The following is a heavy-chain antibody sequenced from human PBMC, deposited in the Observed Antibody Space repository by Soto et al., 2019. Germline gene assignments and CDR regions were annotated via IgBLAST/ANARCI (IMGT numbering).Heavy chain of an antibody. CDR3: ARESGGATATLDYYYFYMDV. V-gene: IGHV1-2*04. D-gene: IGHD5-12*01. Sequence: QVQLVQSGAEVRKPGASVTVSCRTSGDTFSDYYIHWVRQAPGQGLEWMGWINPNSGATNYAQKFRGWVTMTRDTSIRTDYMQLSRLRSDDTAVYYCARESGGATATLDYYYFYMDVWGTGTTVTVSS. CDR2: INPNSGAT. J-gene: IGHJ6*03. CDR1: GDTFSDYY.